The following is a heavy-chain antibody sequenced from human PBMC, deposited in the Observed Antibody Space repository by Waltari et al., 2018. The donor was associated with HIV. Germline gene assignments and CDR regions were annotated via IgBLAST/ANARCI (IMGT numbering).Heavy chain of an antibody. J-gene: IGHJ4*02. CDR2: MNPNSGNT. Sequence: QVQLVQSGAEVKKPGASVKVSCKASGYTFTSYDINWVRQATGQGLEWMGWMNPNSGNTGYAQKFQGRVTMTRNTSISTAYMELSSLRSEDTAVYYCARGNGLPAATRGYSYGYLDYWGQGTLVTVSS. CDR1: GYTFTSYD. V-gene: IGHV1-8*01. CDR3: ARGNGLPAATRGYSYGYLDY. D-gene: IGHD5-18*01.